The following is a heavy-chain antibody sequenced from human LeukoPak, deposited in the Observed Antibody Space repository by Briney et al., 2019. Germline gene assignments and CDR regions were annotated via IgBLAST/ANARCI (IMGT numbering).Heavy chain of an antibody. D-gene: IGHD2-15*01. V-gene: IGHV1-69*13. CDR3: GREDWSGGRCSFDAFDI. Sequence: GASVKVSCKASGGTFSSYAISWVRQAPGQGLEWMGGIIPIFGTANYAQKFQGRVTITADESTSTAYMELSSLRSEDTAVYYCGREDWSGGRCSFDAFDIWGQGTMVTVSS. CDR1: GGTFSSYA. J-gene: IGHJ3*02. CDR2: IIPIFGTA.